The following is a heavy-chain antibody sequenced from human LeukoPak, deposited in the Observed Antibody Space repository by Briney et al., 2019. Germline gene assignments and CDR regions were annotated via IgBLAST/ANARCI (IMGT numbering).Heavy chain of an antibody. V-gene: IGHV4-59*01. CDR2: IYYSGST. CDR3: ARGGQQLVLDY. CDR1: GGSISSYY. Sequence: SETLSLTYTVSGGSISSYYWSWIRQPPGKGLEWIGYIYYSGSTNYNPSLKSRVTISVDTSKNQFSLKLSSVTAADTAVYYCARGGQQLVLDYWGQGTLVTVSS. J-gene: IGHJ4*02. D-gene: IGHD6-13*01.